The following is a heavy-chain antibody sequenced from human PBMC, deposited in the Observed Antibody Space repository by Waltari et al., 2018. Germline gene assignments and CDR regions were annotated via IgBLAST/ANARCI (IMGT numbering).Heavy chain of an antibody. CDR2: TYDRGAT. CDR3: ARGRLRLGDYMDV. Sequence: QLEMLESGSGLVMPSETLSVTCDVSGDSITSAGNSWSWIRQPPGKVLEWIGFTYDRGATYYTPSFSGRVTISVHQTKNQFSLNMRSVTAADTAVYSCARGRLRLGDYMDVWGKGTTVIISS. V-gene: IGHV4-30-2*01. J-gene: IGHJ6*03. D-gene: IGHD3-16*01. CDR1: GDSITSAGNS.